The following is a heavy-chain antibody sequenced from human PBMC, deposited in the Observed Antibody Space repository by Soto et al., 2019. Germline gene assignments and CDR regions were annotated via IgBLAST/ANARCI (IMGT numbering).Heavy chain of an antibody. CDR3: VKERYAQLWLEDYGMDV. J-gene: IGHJ6*02. D-gene: IGHD5-18*01. Sequence: QVQLVESGGGVVQPGRSLRLSCAASGFTFSSYGIHWVRQAPGKGLEWVALISYDGTDKYYADSVMGRFTISRDNSKNTLYLQMSSLGPEDTAVYYCVKERYAQLWLEDYGMDVWRQGTTVTV. V-gene: IGHV3-30*18. CDR1: GFTFSSYG. CDR2: ISYDGTDK.